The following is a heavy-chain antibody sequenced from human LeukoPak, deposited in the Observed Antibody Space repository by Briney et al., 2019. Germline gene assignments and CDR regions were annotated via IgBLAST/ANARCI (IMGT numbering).Heavy chain of an antibody. Sequence: SETLSLTCAVYGGSFSSYYWSWIRQPPGKGLEWIGEINHSGNTNYNPSLKSRVTISVDTSKNQFSLKLSSVTAADTAVYYCARSDWGSYYAFDIWGQGTMVTVSS. CDR2: INHSGNT. D-gene: IGHD1-26*01. J-gene: IGHJ3*02. CDR3: ARSDWGSYYAFDI. V-gene: IGHV4-34*01. CDR1: GGSFSSYY.